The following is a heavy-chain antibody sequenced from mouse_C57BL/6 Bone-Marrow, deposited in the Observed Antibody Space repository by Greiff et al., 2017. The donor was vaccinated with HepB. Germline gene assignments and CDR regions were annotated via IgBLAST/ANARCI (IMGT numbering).Heavy chain of an antibody. D-gene: IGHD1-1*01. CDR2: IDPSDSYT. CDR1: GYTFTSYW. CDR3: AREDYGKNFDD. Sequence: QVQLQQPGAELVMPGASVKLSCKASGYTFTSYWMHWVKQRPGQGLEWIGEIDPSDSYTNYNQKFKGKSTLTVDKSSSTAYMQLSSLTSEDSAVYYCAREDYGKNFDDWGQGTTLTVSS. V-gene: IGHV1-69*01. J-gene: IGHJ2*01.